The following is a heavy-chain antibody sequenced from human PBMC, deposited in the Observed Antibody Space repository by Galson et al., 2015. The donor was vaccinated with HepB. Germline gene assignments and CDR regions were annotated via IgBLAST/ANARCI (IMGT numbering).Heavy chain of an antibody. V-gene: IGHV3-64*01. Sequence: SLRLSCAASGFTFSSYAMHWVRQAPGKGLEYVSAISSNGGSTYYANSVKGRFTISRDNSKNTLYLQMGSLRAEDMAVYYCARGSWGYGPLGYFDLWGRGTLVTVSS. CDR2: ISSNGGST. D-gene: IGHD5-18*01. CDR3: ARGSWGYGPLGYFDL. CDR1: GFTFSSYA. J-gene: IGHJ2*01.